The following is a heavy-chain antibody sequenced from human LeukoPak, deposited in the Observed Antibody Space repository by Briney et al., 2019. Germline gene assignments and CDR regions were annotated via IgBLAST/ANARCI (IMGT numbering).Heavy chain of an antibody. CDR1: GSTFTSYW. CDR2: IYPGDSDT. J-gene: IGHJ4*02. D-gene: IGHD3-22*01. V-gene: IGHV5-51*01. Sequence: GGSLKISGRGSGSTFTSYWIGWGRQLPGKGRKGMGIIYPGDSDTRYSPSFQGQVTISADKSISTAYLQWSSLKASDTAMYYCARPYYDSSGYHEYYFDYWGQGTLVTVSS. CDR3: ARPYYDSSGYHEYYFDY.